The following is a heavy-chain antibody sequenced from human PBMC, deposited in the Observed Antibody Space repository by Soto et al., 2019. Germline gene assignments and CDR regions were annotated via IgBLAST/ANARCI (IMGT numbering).Heavy chain of an antibody. CDR2: IPSSGNT. J-gene: IGHJ6*02. V-gene: IGHV4-59*01. CDR1: DGSISNFY. Sequence: PSETLSLTCTVSDGSISNFYWSWIRQPPGKGLEWIGYIPSSGNTNYNPSLKSRVSISVDTSKNQFSLNLTSVTAADTAVYYCARGDYDFWSGYWDYYYYYGMDVWGQGTTVTVSS. CDR3: ARGDYDFWSGYWDYYYYYGMDV. D-gene: IGHD3-3*01.